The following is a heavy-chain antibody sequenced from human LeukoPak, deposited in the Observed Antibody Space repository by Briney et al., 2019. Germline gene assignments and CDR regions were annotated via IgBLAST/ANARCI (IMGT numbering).Heavy chain of an antibody. CDR3: ARDDSSGYHPPFDY. V-gene: IGHV3-30-3*01. CDR1: GFTFSSYA. J-gene: IGHJ4*02. CDR2: ISYDGSNK. Sequence: GGSLRLSCAASGFTFSSYAMHWIRQAPGKGLEWVAVISYDGSNKYYADSVKGRFTISRDNSKNTLYLQMNSLRAEDTAVYYCARDDSSGYHPPFDYWGQGTLVTVSS. D-gene: IGHD3-22*01.